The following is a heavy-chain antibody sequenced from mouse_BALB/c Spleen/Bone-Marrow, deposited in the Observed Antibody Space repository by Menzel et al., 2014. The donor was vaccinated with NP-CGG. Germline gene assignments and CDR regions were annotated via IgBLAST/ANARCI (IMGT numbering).Heavy chain of an antibody. Sequence: VQLQQSGAELVKPGASVKLSCTASGFNIKDTYMHWVEQRPEQGLEWIGRIDPANGNTKYDPKFQGKATITADTSSNTAYLQLSSLTSEDTAVYYCAFYYYGSGLFAYWGQGTLVTVSA. CDR2: IDPANGNT. CDR3: AFYYYGSGLFAY. J-gene: IGHJ3*01. V-gene: IGHV14-3*02. D-gene: IGHD1-1*01. CDR1: GFNIKDTY.